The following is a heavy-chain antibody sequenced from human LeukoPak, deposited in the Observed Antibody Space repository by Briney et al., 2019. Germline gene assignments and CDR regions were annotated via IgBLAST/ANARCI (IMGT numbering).Heavy chain of an antibody. Sequence: GGSLRLSCATSGFTFSSYEMNWVRQAPGKGLEWISYITTSGTSTYYADSVKGRFTISRDNGKTALSLQKNSLRAEDTAVYYCVVRSATSCYWGQGTLVTVSS. CDR3: VVRSATSCY. D-gene: IGHD2-15*01. J-gene: IGHJ4*02. V-gene: IGHV3-48*03. CDR1: GFTFSSYE. CDR2: ITTSGTST.